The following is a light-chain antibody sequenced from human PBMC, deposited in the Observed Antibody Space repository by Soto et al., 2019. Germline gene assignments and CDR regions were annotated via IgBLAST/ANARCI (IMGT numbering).Light chain of an antibody. J-gene: IGKJ1*01. CDR1: QNIWDY. CDR3: QQYNSYSLWT. Sequence: TQMTQSPSSLSASVGDRVTITCRASQNIWDYLNRYQQKPGKAPTLLIYTASILESGVPSRFSGGGSGTEFTLTISSLQPDDFATYYCQQYNSYSLWTFGQGTKVDIK. CDR2: TAS. V-gene: IGKV1-5*01.